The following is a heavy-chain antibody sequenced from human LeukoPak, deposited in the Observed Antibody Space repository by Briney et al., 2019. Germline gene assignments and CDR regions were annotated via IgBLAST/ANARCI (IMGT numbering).Heavy chain of an antibody. V-gene: IGHV4-34*01. Sequence: SETLSLTCAVYGGSFSGYYWSWIRQPPGKGLEWIGEINHSGSTNYNPSLKSRVTISVDTSKNQFSLKLSSVTAADTAVYYCARHIVWSGYYKFDYWGQGTLVTVSS. CDR3: ARHIVWSGYYKFDY. CDR2: INHSGST. CDR1: GGSFSGYY. D-gene: IGHD3-3*01. J-gene: IGHJ4*02.